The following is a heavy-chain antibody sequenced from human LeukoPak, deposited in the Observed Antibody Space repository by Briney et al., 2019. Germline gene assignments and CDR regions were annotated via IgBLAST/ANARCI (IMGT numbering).Heavy chain of an antibody. J-gene: IGHJ4*02. CDR2: IRYDGGDK. D-gene: IGHD1-26*01. V-gene: IGHV3-30*02. Sequence: GGSLRLSCAASGLSFSTCGMHWVRQAPGKGLEWVAFIRYDGGDKYYADSVKDRFTISRDNSKNTLYLQLNSLRAEDTAVYCCTKDWSSGSFNRAFDYWGQGTLVTVSS. CDR1: GLSFSTCG. CDR3: TKDWSSGSFNRAFDY.